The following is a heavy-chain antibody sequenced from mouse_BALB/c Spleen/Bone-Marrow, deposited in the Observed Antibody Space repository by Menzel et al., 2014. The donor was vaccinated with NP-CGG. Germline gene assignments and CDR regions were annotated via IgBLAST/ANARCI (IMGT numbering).Heavy chain of an antibody. CDR3: ARGGNWDDFDV. CDR2: ISSGSTAI. D-gene: IGHD4-1*01. J-gene: IGHJ1*01. Sequence: EVKLMESGGGLVQPGGSRKLSCAASGFTFSSFGMHWVRQAPEKGLEWVAYISSGSTAICYADTVKGRFTISRDNPKNTLFLQMTSRRSEDTAMYYCARGGNWDDFDVWGAGTTVTASS. V-gene: IGHV5-17*02. CDR1: GFTFSSFG.